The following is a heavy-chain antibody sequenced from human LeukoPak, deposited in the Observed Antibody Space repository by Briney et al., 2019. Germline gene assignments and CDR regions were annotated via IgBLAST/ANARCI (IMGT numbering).Heavy chain of an antibody. CDR1: GGSISSYY. J-gene: IGHJ6*03. CDR3: ARGGLNYYYYYMDV. V-gene: IGHV4-59*01. Sequence: SETLSLTCTVSGGSISSYYWSWIRQPPGKGLEWFGYIHDSGTTNYNPSLKSRVTISVDTSKNQFSLKLSSVTAADTAVYYCARGGLNYYYYYMDVWGKGTTVTISS. CDR2: IHDSGTT.